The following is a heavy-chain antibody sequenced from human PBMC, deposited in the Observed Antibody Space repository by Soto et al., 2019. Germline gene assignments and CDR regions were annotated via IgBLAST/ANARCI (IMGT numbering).Heavy chain of an antibody. V-gene: IGHV1-3*01. CDR1: GYTFTSYA. J-gene: IGHJ5*02. D-gene: IGHD6-6*01. CDR3: ARSSRFSSSLGFP. CDR2: INAGNGNT. Sequence: GASVKVSCKASGYTFTSYAMHWVRQAPGQRLEWMVWINAGNGNTKYSQKFQGRVTITRDTSASTAYMELSSLRSEDTAVYYCARSSRFSSSLGFPWGQGTLVTVSS.